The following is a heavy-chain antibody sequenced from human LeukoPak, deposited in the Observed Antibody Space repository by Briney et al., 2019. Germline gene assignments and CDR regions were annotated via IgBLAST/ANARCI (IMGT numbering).Heavy chain of an antibody. CDR2: ISSSSSYT. CDR1: GFTFSDYY. CDR3: ARDFEPGGGVDY. Sequence: PGGSLRLSCAASGFTFSDYYMSWIRQAPGKGLEWVSYISSSSSYTNYADSVKGRFTISRDNAKNSLYLQMNSLRAEDTAVYYCARDFEPGGGVDYWGQGTLVTVSS. V-gene: IGHV3-11*06. D-gene: IGHD3-16*01. J-gene: IGHJ4*02.